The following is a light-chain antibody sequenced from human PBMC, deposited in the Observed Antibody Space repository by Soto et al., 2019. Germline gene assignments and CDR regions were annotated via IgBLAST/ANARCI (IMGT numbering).Light chain of an antibody. CDR3: QSFDSSLSVVV. CDR1: SSNIGAGYD. Sequence: QLVLTQPPSVSGAPGQRVTISCTGSSSNIGAGYDVHWYQQLPVAAPKLLIYVNSNRPSGVPDRFSGSKSGSSASLAITGLQADDEADYYCQSFDSSLSVVVFGGGTKVTVL. J-gene: IGLJ2*01. V-gene: IGLV1-40*01. CDR2: VNS.